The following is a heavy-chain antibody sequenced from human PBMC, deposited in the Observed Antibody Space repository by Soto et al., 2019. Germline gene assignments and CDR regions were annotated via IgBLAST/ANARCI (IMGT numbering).Heavy chain of an antibody. J-gene: IGHJ6*02. CDR2: INHSGST. CDR1: GGSVSSGSYY. CDR3: ARGGDYGDYGGLYYYYGMDV. D-gene: IGHD4-17*01. V-gene: IGHV4-61*01. Sequence: SETLSLTCTVSGGSVSSGSYYWSWIRQPPGKGLEWIGEINHSGSTNYNPSLESRVTISVDTSKNQFSLKLSSVTAADTAVYYCARGGDYGDYGGLYYYYGMDVWGQGTTVTVSS.